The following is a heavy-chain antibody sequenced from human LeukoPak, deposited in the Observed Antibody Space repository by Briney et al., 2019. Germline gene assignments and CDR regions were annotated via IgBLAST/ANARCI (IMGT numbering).Heavy chain of an antibody. J-gene: IGHJ4*02. CDR1: GFTFSSYS. D-gene: IGHD1-26*01. CDR3: ARVGHREANY. CDR2: ISSSSSYI. V-gene: IGHV3-21*01. Sequence: GGSLRLSCAASGFTFSSYSMNWVRQAPGKGLDWVSSISSSSSYIYYADSVKGRFTISRDNAKNSLYLQMNSLRAEDTAVYYCARVGHREANYWGQGTLVTVSS.